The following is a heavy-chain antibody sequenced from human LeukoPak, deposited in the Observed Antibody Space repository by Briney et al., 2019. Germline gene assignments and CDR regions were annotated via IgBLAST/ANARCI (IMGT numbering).Heavy chain of an antibody. D-gene: IGHD2-8*01. Sequence: SETLSLTCTVSGGSISRYYRSWVRQPAGKGLEWIGRIYTSGSTNYNPSLNSRVTMSVDTSTNQFSLKLSSVTAADTAVYYCARTIGLMVYAGMLDWFDPWGQGTLVTVSS. V-gene: IGHV4-4*07. J-gene: IGHJ5*02. CDR1: GGSISRYY. CDR3: ARTIGLMVYAGMLDWFDP. CDR2: IYTSGST.